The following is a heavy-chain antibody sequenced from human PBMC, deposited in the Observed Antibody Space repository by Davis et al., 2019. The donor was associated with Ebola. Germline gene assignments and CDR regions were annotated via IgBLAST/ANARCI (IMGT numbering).Heavy chain of an antibody. CDR3: AKESGSSGWSLSQVFDY. D-gene: IGHD6-19*01. J-gene: IGHJ4*01. Sequence: PGGSLRLSCAASGFTFSSYAMSWVRQAPGKGLEWVSAISGSGGSTYYADSVRGRFTISRDNSKNTLYLQMNNLRAEDTAIYYCAKESGSSGWSLSQVFDYWGQGTLVTVSS. CDR1: GFTFSSYA. CDR2: ISGSGGST. V-gene: IGHV3-23*01.